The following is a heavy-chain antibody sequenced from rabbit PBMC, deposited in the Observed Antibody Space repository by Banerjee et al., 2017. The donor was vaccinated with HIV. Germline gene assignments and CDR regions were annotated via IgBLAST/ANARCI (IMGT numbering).Heavy chain of an antibody. Sequence: QSLEESGGDLVKPGASLTLTCKASGFDFSSGYWMCWVRQAPGKGLEWIGCINSGDDTTAYASWAKGRFTISKASSTTVTLQMTSLTAADTATYFCARDSFAGYAGYGYANLNLWGPGTLVTVS. CDR1: GFDFSSGYW. CDR2: INSGDDTT. J-gene: IGHJ4*01. V-gene: IGHV1S40*01. D-gene: IGHD6-1*01. CDR3: ARDSFAGYAGYGYANLNL.